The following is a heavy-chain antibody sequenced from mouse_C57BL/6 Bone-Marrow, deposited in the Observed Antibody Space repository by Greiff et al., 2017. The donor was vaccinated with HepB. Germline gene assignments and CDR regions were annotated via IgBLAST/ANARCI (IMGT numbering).Heavy chain of an antibody. CDR3: ARTTVVAEDAMDY. J-gene: IGHJ4*01. Sequence: VQLQQSVAELVRPGASVKLSCTASGFNIKNTYMYWVKQRPEQGLEWIGRIDPANGNTKYAPKFQGKATITADTSSNTAYLQLSSLTSEDTAIYYCARTTVVAEDAMDYWGQGTSVTVSS. CDR1: GFNIKNTY. D-gene: IGHD1-1*01. CDR2: IDPANGNT. V-gene: IGHV14-3*01.